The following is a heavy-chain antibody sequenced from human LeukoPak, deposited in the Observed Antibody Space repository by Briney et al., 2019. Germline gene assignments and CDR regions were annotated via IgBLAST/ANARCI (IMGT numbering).Heavy chain of an antibody. V-gene: IGHV3-7*01. CDR3: ARVGAGGGNYFRSYYDR. CDR1: GFTFSTFW. CDR2: IKEDGSEK. Sequence: GGSLRLSCEVAGFTFSTFWMGWFRQAPGRGLEWVANIKEDGSEKNYVDSVKGRFSISRDNAENSLYLQMNSLRVEDTAMYYCARVGAGGGNYFRSYYDRWGQGTLVTVSS. J-gene: IGHJ4*02. D-gene: IGHD2/OR15-2a*01.